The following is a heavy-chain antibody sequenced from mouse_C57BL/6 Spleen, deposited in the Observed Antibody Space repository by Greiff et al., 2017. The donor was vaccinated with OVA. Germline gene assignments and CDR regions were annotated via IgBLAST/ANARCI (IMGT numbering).Heavy chain of an antibody. V-gene: IGHV1-72*01. CDR1: GYTFTSYW. Sequence: QVQLQQSGAELVKPGASVKLSCKASGYTFTSYWMHWVKQRPGRGLEWIGRIDPNSGGTKYNEKLKSKATLTVDKPSSTAYMQLSSLTSEDSAVYFCARAYDYDEGAWFAYWGQGTLVTVSA. CDR3: ARAYDYDEGAWFAY. J-gene: IGHJ3*01. D-gene: IGHD2-4*01. CDR2: IDPNSGGT.